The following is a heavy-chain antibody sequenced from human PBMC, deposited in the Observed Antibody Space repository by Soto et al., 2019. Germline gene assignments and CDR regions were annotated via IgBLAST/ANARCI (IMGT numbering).Heavy chain of an antibody. D-gene: IGHD3-3*01. V-gene: IGHV1-18*01. Sequence: VASVKVSCKASGYTFTSYGISWVRQAPGQGLEWMGWISAYNGNTNYAQKLQGRVTMTTDTSTSTAYMELRSLRSDDTAVYYCARDRTPGKYDFWSGYYKGEETPLGSLDAFDSWGQGTRVTVSS. J-gene: IGHJ3*02. CDR2: ISAYNGNT. CDR3: ARDRTPGKYDFWSGYYKGEETPLGSLDAFDS. CDR1: GYTFTSYG.